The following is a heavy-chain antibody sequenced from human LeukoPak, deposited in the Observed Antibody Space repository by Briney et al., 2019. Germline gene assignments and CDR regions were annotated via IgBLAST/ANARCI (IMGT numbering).Heavy chain of an antibody. CDR3: ARELEYCGGDCPFDY. V-gene: IGHV3-74*01. CDR1: GFTFSSYW. J-gene: IGHJ4*02. CDR2: INSDGSST. D-gene: IGHD2-21*02. Sequence: GGSLRLSYAASGFTFSSYWMHWVRQAPGKGLVWVSRINSDGSSTSYADSVKGRFTISRDNAKNTLYLQMNSLRAEDTAVYYCARELEYCGGDCPFDYWGQGTLVTVSS.